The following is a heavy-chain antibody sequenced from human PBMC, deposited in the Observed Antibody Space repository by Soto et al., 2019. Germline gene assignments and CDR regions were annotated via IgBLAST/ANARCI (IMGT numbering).Heavy chain of an antibody. CDR1: GDSVSSSSC. D-gene: IGHD2-2*01. Sequence: QVRLQESGPGLVEPSGTLSLTCAVSGDSVSSSSCWSWVRQAPGKGLEWIGEIYHSGTFNYNPSLASRASVSVDKSRTQLSLNLKSVTAADTAVYYCVRSVPAATWQYSGMDVWGQGTTVTVSS. V-gene: IGHV4-4*02. CDR3: VRSVPAATWQYSGMDV. CDR2: IYHSGTF. J-gene: IGHJ6*02.